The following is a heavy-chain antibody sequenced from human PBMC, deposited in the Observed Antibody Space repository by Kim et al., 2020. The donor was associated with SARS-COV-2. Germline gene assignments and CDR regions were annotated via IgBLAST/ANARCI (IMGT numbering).Heavy chain of an antibody. CDR2: ISYDGSNK. V-gene: IGHV3-30*04. J-gene: IGHJ3*02. Sequence: GGSLRLSCSASGFTFSSYAMHWVRQAPGKGLEWVAVISYDGSNKYYADSVKGRFTISRDNSKNTLYLQMNSLRAEDTAVYYCARGSRLGLWLRFDAFDIWGQGTMVTVSS. CDR3: ARGSRLGLWLRFDAFDI. D-gene: IGHD5-18*01. CDR1: GFTFSSYA.